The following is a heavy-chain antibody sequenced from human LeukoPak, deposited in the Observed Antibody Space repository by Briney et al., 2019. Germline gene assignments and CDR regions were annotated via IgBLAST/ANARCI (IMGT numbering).Heavy chain of an antibody. CDR1: GGSISSGGYY. V-gene: IGHV4-31*03. Sequence: SETLSLTCTVSGGSISSGGYYWSWIRQHPGKGLEWIGYIYYSGSTYYNPSLKSRVTISIDTSKNQFSLKLSSVTAADTAVYYCARDNRQTYYYDSSGYSAGMDVWGQGTTVTVSS. D-gene: IGHD3-22*01. J-gene: IGHJ6*02. CDR2: IYYSGST. CDR3: ARDNRQTYYYDSSGYSAGMDV.